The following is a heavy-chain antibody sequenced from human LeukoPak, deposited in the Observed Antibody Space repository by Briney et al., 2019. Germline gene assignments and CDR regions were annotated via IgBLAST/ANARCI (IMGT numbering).Heavy chain of an antibody. V-gene: IGHV3-21*01. CDR3: ARGRRFGVVIIDYYYYMDV. Sequence: GGSLRLSCAASGFTFSSYSMTWVRQAPGKGLEWVSSISSSSSYIYYADSVKGRFTISRDNAKNSLYLQMNSLRAEDTAVYYCARGRRFGVVIIDYYYYMDVWGKGTTVTVSS. D-gene: IGHD3-3*01. CDR2: ISSSSSYI. J-gene: IGHJ6*03. CDR1: GFTFSSYS.